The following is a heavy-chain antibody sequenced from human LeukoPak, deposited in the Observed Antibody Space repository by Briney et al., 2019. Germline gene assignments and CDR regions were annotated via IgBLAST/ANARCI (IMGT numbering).Heavy chain of an antibody. CDR1: GGSISSYY. V-gene: IGHV4-4*07. Sequence: SETLSLTCTVSGGSISSYYWSWIRQPAGKGLEWIGRIYTSGSTNYNPSLKSRVTMSVDTSKNQFSLKLSSVTAADTAVYYCARDAFKGYYYYMDVWGKGTTVTVSS. CDR3: ARDAFKGYYYYMDV. J-gene: IGHJ6*03. CDR2: IYTSGST. D-gene: IGHD3-16*01.